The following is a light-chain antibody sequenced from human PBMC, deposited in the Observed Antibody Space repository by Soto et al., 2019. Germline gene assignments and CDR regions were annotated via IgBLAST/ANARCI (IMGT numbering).Light chain of an antibody. CDR3: QQYNSWPPIT. Sequence: EFVLTQSPGPVSLSRGESATLLWVPSQIVSNNYLAWYQQKPGQAPRRLIYGASTRATGIPARCSGSGSGTEVILTIISRQSEDAAVDYCQQYNSWPPITFGQGTRLEIK. V-gene: IGKV3-15*01. CDR2: GAS. J-gene: IGKJ5*01. CDR1: QIVSNN.